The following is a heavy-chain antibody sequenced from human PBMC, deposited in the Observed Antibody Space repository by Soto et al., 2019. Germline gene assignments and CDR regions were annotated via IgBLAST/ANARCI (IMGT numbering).Heavy chain of an antibody. Sequence: EVQLLESGGGLVQPGGSLRLSCAASGFTFSSYAMSWVRQAPGKGLEWVSVISGSGGSTYYADSVKGRFTISRDNSKNTLYLQMNSLRAEDTAVYYCAIGQGELLAERYWFDPWGQGSLVTVSS. CDR3: AIGQGELLAERYWFDP. CDR1: GFTFSSYA. CDR2: ISGSGGST. V-gene: IGHV3-23*01. J-gene: IGHJ5*02. D-gene: IGHD1-26*01.